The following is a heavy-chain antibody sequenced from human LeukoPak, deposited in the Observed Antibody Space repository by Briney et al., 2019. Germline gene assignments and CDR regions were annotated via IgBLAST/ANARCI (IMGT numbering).Heavy chain of an antibody. CDR1: GFTFSGSA. CDR3: TSRYSSGLNWFDP. D-gene: IGHD6-19*01. V-gene: IGHV3-73*01. CDR2: IRSKANSYAT. J-gene: IGHJ5*02. Sequence: GGSLRLSCGVSGFTFSGSAMHWVRQASGKGLEWVGRIRSKANSYATAYAASVKGRFTISRDDSKNTAYLQMNSLKTEDTAVYYCTSRYSSGLNWFDPWGQGTLVTVSS.